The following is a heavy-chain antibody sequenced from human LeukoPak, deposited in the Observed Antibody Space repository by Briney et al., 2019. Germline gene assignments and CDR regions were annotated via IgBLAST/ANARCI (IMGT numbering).Heavy chain of an antibody. V-gene: IGHV4-38-2*01. CDR3: ARGDFYNYGKPFDS. D-gene: IGHD5-18*01. CDR2: IDQSGST. Sequence: SETLSLTCAVSGYSISHGYYWGWIRPPPGKGLEWTGIIDQSGSTYYNPSLKSRLTISVDTSRNQFSLKLRFVTAADTAVYYCARGDFYNYGKPFDSWGQGIMVTVSS. CDR1: GYSISHGYY. J-gene: IGHJ4*02.